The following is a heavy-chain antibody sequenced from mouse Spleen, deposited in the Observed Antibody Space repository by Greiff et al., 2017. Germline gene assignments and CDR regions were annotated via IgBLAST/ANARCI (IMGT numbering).Heavy chain of an antibody. J-gene: IGHJ3*01. CDR3: ARPFYYGNSAWFAY. CDR1: GFTFSSYA. V-gene: IGHV5-9*01. CDR2: ISSGGGNT. D-gene: IGHD2-1*01. Sequence: DVMLVESGGGLVKLGGSLKLSCAASGFTFSSYAMSWVRQTPEKRLEWVATISSGGGNTYYPDSVKGRFTISRDNAKNTLYLQMSSLKSEDTAMYYCARPFYYGNSAWFAYWGQGTLVTVSA.